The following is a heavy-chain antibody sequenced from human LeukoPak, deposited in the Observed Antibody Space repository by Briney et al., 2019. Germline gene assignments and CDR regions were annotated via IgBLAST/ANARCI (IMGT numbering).Heavy chain of an antibody. Sequence: GGSLRLSCAASGLSVSNNYMTWVRQAPGKGLEWVSVIYSGGKTFYTDSVKGRFTISRDNSKNTLYLQMNSLRAEDTAVYSCARSRSDFDILTGPLDYWGQGTLVTVSS. CDR1: GLSVSNNY. D-gene: IGHD3-9*01. V-gene: IGHV3-53*01. CDR3: ARSRSDFDILTGPLDY. J-gene: IGHJ4*02. CDR2: IYSGGKT.